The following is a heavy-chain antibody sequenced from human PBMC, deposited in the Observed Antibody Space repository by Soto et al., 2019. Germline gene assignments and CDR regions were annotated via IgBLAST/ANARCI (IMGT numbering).Heavy chain of an antibody. Sequence: GGSLRLSCAASGFTFSSYSMNWVRQAPGKGLEWVSYISSSSSTIYYADSVKGRFTISRDNAKNSLYLQMNSLRAEDTAVYYCARDSDWNDAFALDYWGQGTLVTVSP. J-gene: IGHJ4*02. CDR1: GFTFSSYS. D-gene: IGHD1-1*01. CDR2: ISSSSSTI. V-gene: IGHV3-48*01. CDR3: ARDSDWNDAFALDY.